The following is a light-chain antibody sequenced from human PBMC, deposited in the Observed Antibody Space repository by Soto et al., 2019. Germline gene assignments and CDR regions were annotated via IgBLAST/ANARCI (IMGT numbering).Light chain of an antibody. V-gene: IGLV1-40*01. Sequence: QSVLTQPPSVSGAPGQRVTISCTGGSSNIGTGYDVHWYQQLPGTAPKLLIYGNTNRPSGVPDRFSGSKSGTSASLAITGRQAADEADYYCQSYDRSLSGSVFGGGTKLTVL. CDR1: SSNIGTGYD. CDR3: QSYDRSLSGSV. J-gene: IGLJ2*01. CDR2: GNT.